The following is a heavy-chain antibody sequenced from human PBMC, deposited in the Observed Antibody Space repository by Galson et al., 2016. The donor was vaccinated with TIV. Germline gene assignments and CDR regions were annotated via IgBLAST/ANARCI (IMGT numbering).Heavy chain of an antibody. CDR3: ARDRYCSSVSCSFDNNWFDP. J-gene: IGHJ5*02. Sequence: SVKVSCKASGYSFSRHALNWVRQAPGQGLEWMGWINTNTGNPIYAQGFTGRFVFSLDTSVSTAYLQISSLKAEDTAVYHCARDRYCSSVSCSFDNNWFDPWGQGTLVTVSS. CDR2: INTNTGNP. V-gene: IGHV7-4-1*02. CDR1: GYSFSRHA. D-gene: IGHD2-2*01.